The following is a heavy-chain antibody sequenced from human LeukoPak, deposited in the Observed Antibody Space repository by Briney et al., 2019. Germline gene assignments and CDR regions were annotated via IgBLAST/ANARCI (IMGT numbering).Heavy chain of an antibody. CDR3: TTVFGHSAWLYSYGSDFDY. CDR1: GSTFSNAW. CDR2: IKSKTDGGTT. J-gene: IGHJ4*02. V-gene: IGHV3-15*01. D-gene: IGHD5-18*01. Sequence: GGSLRLSCAASGSTFSNAWVSWVRQAPGKGLEWVGRIKSKTDGGTTDYAAPVKGRFTISRDDSKNTLYLQMNSLKTEDTAVYYCTTVFGHSAWLYSYGSDFDYWGQGTLVTVSS.